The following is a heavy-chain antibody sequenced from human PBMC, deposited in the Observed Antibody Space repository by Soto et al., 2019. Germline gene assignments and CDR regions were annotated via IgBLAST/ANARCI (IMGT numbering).Heavy chain of an antibody. CDR1: GYTFTSYG. V-gene: IGHV1-18*04. CDR3: ARPLSSVELSFWFDP. D-gene: IGHD3-16*02. J-gene: IGHJ5*02. CDR2: ISAYNGNT. Sequence: ASVKVSCKASGYTFTSYGISWVRQAPGQGLEWMGWISAYNGNTNYAQKLQGRVTMTTDTSTSTAYMELRSLRSDDTAVYYCARPLSSVELSFWFDPWGQGTLVTVSS.